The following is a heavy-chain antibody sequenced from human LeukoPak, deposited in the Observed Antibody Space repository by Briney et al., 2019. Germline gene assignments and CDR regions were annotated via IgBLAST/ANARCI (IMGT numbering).Heavy chain of an antibody. V-gene: IGHV4-4*07. J-gene: IGHJ4*02. CDR2: IYTSGST. D-gene: IGHD3-22*01. CDR1: SGSIRSYY. Sequence: SETLSLTCTVSSGSIRSYYWSWIRQPPGKGLEWIGRIYTSGSTNYNPSLKSRVTMSVDTSKNQFSLKLSSVTAADTAVYYCAREAYYYDSSGQNTLGYWGQGTLVTVSS. CDR3: AREAYYYDSSGQNTLGY.